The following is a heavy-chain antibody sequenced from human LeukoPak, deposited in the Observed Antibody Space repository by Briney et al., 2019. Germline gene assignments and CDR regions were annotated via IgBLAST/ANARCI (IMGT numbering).Heavy chain of an antibody. CDR2: IYTSGNT. D-gene: IGHD6-13*01. Sequence: PSQTLSLTCTVSGGSISSGSYYWSWIRQPAGKGLEWIGRIYTSGNTNYNPSLKSRVTMSVDTSKNQFSLKMTSVTAADTAVYFCARGLAAAADRPLDYWGQGTLVTVSS. CDR1: GGSISSGSYY. CDR3: ARGLAAAADRPLDY. V-gene: IGHV4-61*02. J-gene: IGHJ4*02.